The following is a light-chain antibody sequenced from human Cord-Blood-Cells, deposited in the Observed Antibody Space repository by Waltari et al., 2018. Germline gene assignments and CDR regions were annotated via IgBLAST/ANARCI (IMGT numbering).Light chain of an antibody. CDR1: RRAVGGYNY. CDR2: DVS. J-gene: IGLJ2*01. Sequence: QSALTQPASVSGSPGQSITISCTGTRRAVGGYNYVSWYQQHPGKAPKLRIYDVSNRPSGVSNRFSGSKSGNTASLTISGLQAEDEADYYCSAYTSSSTMVFGGGTKLAVL. CDR3: SAYTSSSTMV. V-gene: IGLV2-14*01.